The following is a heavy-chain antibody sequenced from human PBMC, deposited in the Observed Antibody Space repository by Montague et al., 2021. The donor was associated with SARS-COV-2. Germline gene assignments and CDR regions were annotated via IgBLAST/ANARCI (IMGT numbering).Heavy chain of an antibody. D-gene: IGHD2-8*02. CDR2: IYSAGST. Sequence: SETLSLTCTVSGASISSGVYYWSWIRQAPEKGLEWIGYIYSAGSTNHNPSLQSRVTISMDTSKNQFSLSLSSVTAADTAIYYCARMGPSQYCPGGDCNSRVREWFDPWGQGTPVIVSS. CDR1: GASISSGVYY. CDR3: ARMGPSQYCPGGDCNSRVREWFDP. J-gene: IGHJ5*02. V-gene: IGHV4-61*08.